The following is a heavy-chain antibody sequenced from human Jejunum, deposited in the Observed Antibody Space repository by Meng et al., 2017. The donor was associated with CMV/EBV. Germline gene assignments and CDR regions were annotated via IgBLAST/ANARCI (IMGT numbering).Heavy chain of an antibody. CDR2: TYYRSKWYY. Sequence: NWIRQSPSRGLEWLGRTYYRSKWYYDYAVSVKSRITIYPDTSKNQFSLHLNSVTPEDTAVYYCASQYYDFWSGSNNPLGWSFGMDVWGQGTTVTSP. D-gene: IGHD3-3*01. J-gene: IGHJ6*02. CDR3: ASQYYDFWSGSNNPLGWSFGMDV. V-gene: IGHV6-1*01.